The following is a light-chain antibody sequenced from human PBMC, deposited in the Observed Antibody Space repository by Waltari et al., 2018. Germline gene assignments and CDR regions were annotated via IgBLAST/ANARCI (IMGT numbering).Light chain of an antibody. J-gene: IGKJ1*01. CDR1: QSVSRT. CDR3: QKYGTLPAT. Sequence: EIVLTQSPGTLSLSPGERATLSCRASQSVSRTLAWYQQKPGQAPRLLIYDASTRATGIPDRFSGSGAVTDFSLTISRLEPEDFAVYYCQKYGTLPATFGQGTKVEIK. CDR2: DAS. V-gene: IGKV3-20*01.